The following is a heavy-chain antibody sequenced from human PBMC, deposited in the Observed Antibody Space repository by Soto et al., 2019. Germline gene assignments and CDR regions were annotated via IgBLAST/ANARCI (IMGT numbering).Heavy chain of an antibody. Sequence: ASVKVSCKASGYTFTSYAMHWVRQAPGQRLEWMGWINAGNGNTKYSQKFQGRVTITRDTSASTAYMELSSLRSEDTAVYYCARERSGPSDYGDYGYWGQGTLVTVSS. CDR2: INAGNGNT. V-gene: IGHV1-3*01. CDR1: GYTFTSYA. J-gene: IGHJ4*02. D-gene: IGHD4-17*01. CDR3: ARERSGPSDYGDYGY.